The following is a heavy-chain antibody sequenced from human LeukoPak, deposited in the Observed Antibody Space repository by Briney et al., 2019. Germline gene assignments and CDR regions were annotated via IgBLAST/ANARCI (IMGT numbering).Heavy chain of an antibody. D-gene: IGHD2-15*01. Sequence: GGSLRLSCVASGFSLSGYWMYWVRQAPGKGLMYISRNNGDGSTTNYADVVKGRFTMSRDNVKNTLYLQMNSLRVEDTAVYYCARDPRNVGLTPWGQGTLVTVSS. CDR1: GFSLSGYW. J-gene: IGHJ5*02. CDR2: NNGDGSTT. V-gene: IGHV3-74*01. CDR3: ARDPRNVGLTP.